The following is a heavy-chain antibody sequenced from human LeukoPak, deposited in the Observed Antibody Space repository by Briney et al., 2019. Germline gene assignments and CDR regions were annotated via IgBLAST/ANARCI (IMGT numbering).Heavy chain of an antibody. V-gene: IGHV4-4*07. J-gene: IGHJ5*02. CDR1: GGSISSYY. CDR2: IYTSGST. Sequence: SETLSLTCTVSGGSISSYYWSWIRQPAGKGLEWIGRIYTSGSTNYNPSLKSRVPMSVDTSQDQFSLKLSSVTAADTAVYYCARAIAVAGNNWFDPWGQGTLVTVSS. D-gene: IGHD6-19*01. CDR3: ARAIAVAGNNWFDP.